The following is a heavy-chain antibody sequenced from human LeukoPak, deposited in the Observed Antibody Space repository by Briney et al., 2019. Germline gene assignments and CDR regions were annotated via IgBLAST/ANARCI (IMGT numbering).Heavy chain of an antibody. Sequence: GASVKVSCKASGGTFSSYAISWVRQAPGQGLEWMGIINPSGGSTSYAQKFQGRVTMTRDTSTSTVYMELSSLRSEDTAVYYCARDRGSGVITFDYWGQGTLVTVSS. CDR2: INPSGGST. V-gene: IGHV1-46*01. CDR3: ARDRGSGVITFDY. CDR1: GGTFSSYA. J-gene: IGHJ4*02. D-gene: IGHD3-22*01.